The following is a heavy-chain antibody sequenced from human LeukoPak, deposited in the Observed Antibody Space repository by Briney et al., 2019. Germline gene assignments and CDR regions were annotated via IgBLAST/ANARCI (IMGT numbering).Heavy chain of an antibody. V-gene: IGHV1-18*01. Sequence: GASVKVSCKASGYTFTSYGISWVRQAPGQGLEWMGWISAYNGNTNYAQKLQGRVTMTTDTSTSTAYMELRSLKSDDTAVYYCARDQEARLLWFGDLQPWGQGTLVTVSS. D-gene: IGHD3-10*01. CDR3: ARDQEARLLWFGDLQP. CDR2: ISAYNGNT. CDR1: GYTFTSYG. J-gene: IGHJ5*02.